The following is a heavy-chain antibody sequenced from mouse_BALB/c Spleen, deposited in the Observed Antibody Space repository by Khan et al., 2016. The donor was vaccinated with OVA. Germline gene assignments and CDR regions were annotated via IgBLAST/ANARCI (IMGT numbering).Heavy chain of an antibody. CDR2: IYPSDSYT. J-gene: IGHJ4*01. Sequence: QVQLQQPGAELVRPGASVKLSCKASGYTFTHYWINWVKQRPGQGLEWIGNIYPSDSYTNYNRKFKDKATLTVDKSSSTAYIQLSSPTSEDSAVYYCTREGTTVDAMDYWGQGTSVTVSS. CDR3: TREGTTVDAMDY. D-gene: IGHD1-1*01. V-gene: IGHV1-69*02. CDR1: GYTFTHYW.